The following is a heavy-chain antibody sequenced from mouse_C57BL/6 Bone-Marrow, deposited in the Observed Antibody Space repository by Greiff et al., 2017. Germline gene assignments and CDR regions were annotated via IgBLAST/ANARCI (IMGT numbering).Heavy chain of an antibody. V-gene: IGHV1-81*01. CDR3: ARLGVYAMDY. CDR2: IYPRSGNT. J-gene: IGHJ4*01. Sequence: QVQLQQSGAELARPWASVKLSCKASGYTFTSYGISWVKQRTGQGLEWIGEIYPRSGNTCYNEKFKGKDTLTADKSSSTAYMELRSLTSEDSAVYFCARLGVYAMDYWGQGTSVTVSS. CDR1: GYTFTSYG.